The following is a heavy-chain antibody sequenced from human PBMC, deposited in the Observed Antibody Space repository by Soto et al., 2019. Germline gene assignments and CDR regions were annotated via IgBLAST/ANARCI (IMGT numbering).Heavy chain of an antibody. Sequence: QVQLVQSGAEAKKPGASVKVSCKASGYTFTSYGISWVRQAPGQGLEWMGWISAYNGNTNYAQKLQGRVTMTTDTSTSTDYMELRSLGSDETAVYYCARNGLLVPAAPRDYWGQGTLVTVSS. CDR3: ARNGLLVPAAPRDY. J-gene: IGHJ4*02. CDR2: ISAYNGNT. V-gene: IGHV1-18*01. CDR1: GYTFTSYG. D-gene: IGHD2-2*01.